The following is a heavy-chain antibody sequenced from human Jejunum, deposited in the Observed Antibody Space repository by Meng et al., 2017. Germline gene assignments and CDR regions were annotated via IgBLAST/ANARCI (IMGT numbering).Heavy chain of an antibody. V-gene: IGHV3-74*01. CDR2: INTDGSST. J-gene: IGHJ4*02. CDR3: ARVVGSGSYYPDY. D-gene: IGHD3-10*01. Sequence: GGSLRLSCAASGFTFSSYWMSWVRQAPGKGLVWVSRINTDGSSTIYADSVTGRFTISRDNAKNTLYLQMNSLRAEDTAVYYCARVVGSGSYYPDYWGQGTLVTVSS. CDR1: GFTFSSYW.